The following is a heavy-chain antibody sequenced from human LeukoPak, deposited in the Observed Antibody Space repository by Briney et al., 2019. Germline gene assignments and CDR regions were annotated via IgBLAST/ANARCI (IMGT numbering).Heavy chain of an antibody. CDR3: ARLVVVPAALAFDY. V-gene: IGHV4-38-2*01. J-gene: IGHJ4*02. Sequence: SETLSLTCAVSGDSISSGYYWGWIRQPPGKGLEWIGSIYHSGSTYYNPSLKSRVTISVDTSKNQFSLKLSSVTAADTAVYYCARLVVVPAALAFDYWGQGTLVTVSS. CDR1: GDSISSGYY. D-gene: IGHD2-2*01. CDR2: IYHSGST.